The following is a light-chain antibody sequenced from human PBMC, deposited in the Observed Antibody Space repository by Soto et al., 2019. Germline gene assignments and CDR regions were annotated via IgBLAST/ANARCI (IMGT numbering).Light chain of an antibody. CDR3: SSYTTRTTRYV. V-gene: IGLV2-14*03. CDR1: SSDVGAYNY. J-gene: IGLJ1*01. Sequence: QSVLTQPASVSGSPGQSISISCTGTSSDVGAYNYVSWYQQYPGKGPKLIIYDVNNRPSGVSNRFSGSKSGNTASLTISGLQADDEADYFCSSYTTRTTRYVFGTGTKVTVL. CDR2: DVN.